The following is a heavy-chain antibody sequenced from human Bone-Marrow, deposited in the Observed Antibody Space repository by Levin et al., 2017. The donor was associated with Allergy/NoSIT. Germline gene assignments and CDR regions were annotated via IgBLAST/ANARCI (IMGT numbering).Heavy chain of an antibody. Sequence: GGSLRLSCAASGFSFSVHAMHWVRLAPGRGLEWVAMIWFDASEKYYGDSVKGRVTISRDNFRNSLDLQRNSLAVEDTAVYYCVRGEGDNRGGSLDLWGQGTVVTVSS. J-gene: IGHJ3*01. V-gene: IGHV3-33*01. CDR3: VRGEGDNRGGSLDL. D-gene: IGHD2-21*02. CDR2: IWFDASEK. CDR1: GFSFSVHA.